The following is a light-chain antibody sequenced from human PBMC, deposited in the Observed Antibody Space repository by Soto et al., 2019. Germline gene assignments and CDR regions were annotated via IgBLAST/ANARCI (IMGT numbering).Light chain of an antibody. CDR2: GPS. Sequence: EIVMTQSPSTLSVSPGERATLSCTASQSVSSNLAWYQQKPGQAPRLLIYGPSTRATGIPARFSGSGSGTEFTLTISSLQSEDFAVYYCQQYNNWPQTFGQGTKVDIK. CDR1: QSVSSN. J-gene: IGKJ1*01. CDR3: QQYNNWPQT. V-gene: IGKV3-15*01.